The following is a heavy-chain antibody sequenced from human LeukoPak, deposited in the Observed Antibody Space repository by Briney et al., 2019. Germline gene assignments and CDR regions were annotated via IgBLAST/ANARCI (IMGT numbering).Heavy chain of an antibody. Sequence: PSETLSLTCTVSGGSISSSSYYWGWIRQPPGKGLEWIGSIYYSGSTYYNPPLKSRVTISVDTSKNQFSLKLSSVTAADTAVYYCARILLWFGELINWFDPWGQGTLVTVSS. D-gene: IGHD3-10*01. V-gene: IGHV4-39*07. CDR1: GGSISSSSYY. CDR3: ARILLWFGELINWFDP. CDR2: IYYSGST. J-gene: IGHJ5*02.